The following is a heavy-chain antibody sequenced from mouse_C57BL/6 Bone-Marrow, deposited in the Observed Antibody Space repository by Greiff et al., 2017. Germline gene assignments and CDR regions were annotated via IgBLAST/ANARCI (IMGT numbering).Heavy chain of an antibody. J-gene: IGHJ4*01. D-gene: IGHD4-1*01. CDR1: GFSLSTFGMG. CDR3: ARANWDARDY. V-gene: IGHV8-8*01. CDR2: IWWDDDK. Sequence: QVTLKESGPGILQPSQTLSLTCSFSGFSLSTFGMGVGWIRQPSGQGLEWLAHIWWDDDKYYNPTLKRRLTISKDTSKNQVFLKIANGDTTDTATYYCARANWDARDYWGQGTSVTVSS.